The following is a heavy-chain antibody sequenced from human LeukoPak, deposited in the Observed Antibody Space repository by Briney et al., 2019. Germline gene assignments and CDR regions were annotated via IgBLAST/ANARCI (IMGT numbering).Heavy chain of an antibody. V-gene: IGHV5-10-1*01. CDR3: ARRSCSGGRCYLDY. CDR1: GYSFSNYW. Sequence: GESLKISCQGSGYSFSNYWITWARQMPGKGLEWMGRIDPSDSYTNYRPSFQGHVTISADKSISTAYLQWSSLKASDTAMYYCARRSCSGGRCYLDYWGQGTLVTVSS. CDR2: IDPSDSYT. D-gene: IGHD2-15*01. J-gene: IGHJ4*02.